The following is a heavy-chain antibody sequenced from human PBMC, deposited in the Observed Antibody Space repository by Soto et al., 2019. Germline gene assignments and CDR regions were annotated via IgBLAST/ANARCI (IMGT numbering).Heavy chain of an antibody. CDR1: GFSFSSSA. V-gene: IGHV3-23*01. Sequence: VHLLESGGGLVQPGGSLRLSCAASGFSFSSSAMSWVRQAPGKGLDWVSSIVKSGDGTFYADSVKGRFTISRDNSKNALYLQMNSLRAEDTAVYFCAKRDSIGYYYFDYWGQGALVTVSS. J-gene: IGHJ4*02. CDR2: IVKSGDGT. CDR3: AKRDSIGYYYFDY. D-gene: IGHD6-19*01.